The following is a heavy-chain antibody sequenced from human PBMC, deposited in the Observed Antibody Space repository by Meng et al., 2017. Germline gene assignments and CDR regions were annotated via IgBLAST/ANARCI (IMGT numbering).Heavy chain of an antibody. D-gene: IGHD6-6*01. CDR2: ISSSGSTI. Sequence: GESLKISCAASGFTFSSYEMNWVRQAPGKGLEWVSYISSSGSTIHYADSVKGRFTISRDNAKNSLYLQMNSLRAEDTAVYYCARDWGIAARSYYFDYWGQGTLVTVSS. CDR1: GFTFSSYE. J-gene: IGHJ4*02. CDR3: ARDWGIAARSYYFDY. V-gene: IGHV3-48*03.